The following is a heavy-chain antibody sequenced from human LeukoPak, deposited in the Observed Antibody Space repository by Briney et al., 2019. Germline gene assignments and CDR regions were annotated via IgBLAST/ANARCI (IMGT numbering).Heavy chain of an antibody. J-gene: IGHJ4*02. CDR1: GGSISSGDYY. CDR3: AGVLGTMVRGVIIPYYFDY. CDR2: IYYSGST. D-gene: IGHD3-10*01. V-gene: IGHV4-30-4*01. Sequence: SQTLSLTCTVSGGSISSGDYYWSWIRQPPGKGLEWIGYIYYSGSTYYNPSLKSRVTISVDTSKNQFSLKLSSVTAADTAVYYCAGVLGTMVRGVIIPYYFDYWGRGTLVTVSS.